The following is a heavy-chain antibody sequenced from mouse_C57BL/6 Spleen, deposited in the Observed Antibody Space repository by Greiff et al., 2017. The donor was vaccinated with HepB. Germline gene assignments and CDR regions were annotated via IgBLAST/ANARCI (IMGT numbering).Heavy chain of an antibody. D-gene: IGHD1-1*01. CDR2: INPSNGGT. CDR3: ARALTTVVARYYFDY. J-gene: IGHJ2*01. Sequence: QVQLQQPGTVLVKPGASVKLSCKASGYTFTSYWMHWVKQRPGQGLEWIGNINPSNGGTNYNEKFKSKATLTVDKSSSTAYMQLSSLTSEDSAVYYCARALTTVVARYYFDYWGQGTTLTVSS. CDR1: GYTFTSYW. V-gene: IGHV1-53*01.